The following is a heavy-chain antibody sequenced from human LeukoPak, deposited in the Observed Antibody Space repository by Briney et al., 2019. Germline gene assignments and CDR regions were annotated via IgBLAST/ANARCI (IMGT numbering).Heavy chain of an antibody. CDR2: IYPGDSDT. J-gene: IGHJ4*02. V-gene: IGHV5-51*01. D-gene: IGHD4-11*01. CDR1: GSSFTSYW. Sequence: GESLQISCQGSGSSFTSYWIGWVRQMPGKGLERMGIIYPGDSDTRYSPSFQGQVTISADKSISTAYLQWSSLTASDTAMYYCARTNDYINYVSPDYWGQGTLVTVSS. CDR3: ARTNDYINYVSPDY.